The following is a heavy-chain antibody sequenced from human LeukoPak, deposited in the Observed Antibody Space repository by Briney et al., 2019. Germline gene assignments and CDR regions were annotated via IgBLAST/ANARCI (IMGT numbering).Heavy chain of an antibody. J-gene: IGHJ4*02. CDR3: AKEPDSSGYFGY. D-gene: IGHD3-22*01. Sequence: GGSLRLSCAASGFTFGSFAMTWVRQAPGKGLEWVSSVSGSGGSTYYADSVKGRFTISRDNSKNTLYLQMNSLRADDTAVYYCAKEPDSSGYFGYWGQGTLVTVSS. CDR1: GFTFGSFA. CDR2: VSGSGGST. V-gene: IGHV3-23*01.